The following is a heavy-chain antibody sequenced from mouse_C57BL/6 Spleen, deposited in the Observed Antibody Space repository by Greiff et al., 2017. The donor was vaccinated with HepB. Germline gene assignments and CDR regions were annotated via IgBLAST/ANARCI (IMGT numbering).Heavy chain of an antibody. CDR2: INPSTGGT. V-gene: IGHV1-42*01. Sequence: VQLQQSGPELVKPGASVKISCKASGYSFTGYYMNWVKQSPEKSLEWIGEINPSTGGTTYNQKFKAKATLTVDKSSSTAYMQLKSLTSADSAVYYCARYGRNGYAMDYWGQGTSVTVSS. J-gene: IGHJ4*01. CDR3: ARYGRNGYAMDY. D-gene: IGHD1-1*01. CDR1: GYSFTGYY.